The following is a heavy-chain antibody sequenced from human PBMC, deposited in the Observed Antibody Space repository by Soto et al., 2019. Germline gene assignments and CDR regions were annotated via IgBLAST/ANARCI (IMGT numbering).Heavy chain of an antibody. CDR3: ATRNYYDTTGYYYWYYFDF. CDR2: ISESGDST. V-gene: IGHV3-23*01. CDR1: GFTFSNYA. J-gene: IGHJ4*02. D-gene: IGHD3-22*01. Sequence: GGSLRLSCAASGFTFSNYAMSWVRQAPGKGLEWVSVISESGDSTYYAASVKGRFTISRDNSKNTVYLQMNRLGADNTALYYCATRNYYDTTGYYYWYYFDFWGLGTLVTVSS.